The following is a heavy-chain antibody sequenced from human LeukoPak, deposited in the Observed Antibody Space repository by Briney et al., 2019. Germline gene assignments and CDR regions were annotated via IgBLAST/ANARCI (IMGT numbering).Heavy chain of an antibody. Sequence: ASVKVSCKASGYTFTGYYMHWVRQAPGQGLEWMGWINPNSGGTNYAQKFQGRVTMTRDTPISTAYMELSRLRSDDTAVYYCARDGGSGWYHDYWGQGTLVTVSS. CDR1: GYTFTGYY. V-gene: IGHV1-2*02. J-gene: IGHJ4*02. CDR3: ARDGGSGWYHDY. CDR2: INPNSGGT. D-gene: IGHD6-19*01.